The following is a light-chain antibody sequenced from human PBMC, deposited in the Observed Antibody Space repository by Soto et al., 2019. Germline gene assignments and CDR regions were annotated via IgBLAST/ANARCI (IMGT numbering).Light chain of an antibody. CDR2: LNSDGSH. J-gene: IGLJ7*01. CDR3: QTWGTGIQAV. CDR1: SGHSSYA. V-gene: IGLV4-69*01. Sequence: QSVLTQSPSASASLGASVKLTCTLSSGHSSYAIAWHQQQPEKGPRYLMKLNSDGSHSKGDGIPDRFSGSSSGAERYLTMSSLQSEDEADYYCQTWGTGIQAVFGGGTQLTVL.